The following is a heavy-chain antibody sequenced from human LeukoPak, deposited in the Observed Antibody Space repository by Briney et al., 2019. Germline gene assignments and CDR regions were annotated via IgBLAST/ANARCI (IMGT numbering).Heavy chain of an antibody. V-gene: IGHV3-48*01. CDR3: ARVDRGLGAYYFDY. CDR1: GFNFNIYT. CDR2: ISSTSKTT. J-gene: IGHJ4*02. Sequence: GGSLRLSCAASGFNFNIYTFNWVRQAPGKGLEWLSYISSTSKTTYYADSVKGRFTISRDNSKNTLYLQMNSLRAEDTAVYYCARVDRGLGAYYFDYWGQGTLVTVSS. D-gene: IGHD5-24*01.